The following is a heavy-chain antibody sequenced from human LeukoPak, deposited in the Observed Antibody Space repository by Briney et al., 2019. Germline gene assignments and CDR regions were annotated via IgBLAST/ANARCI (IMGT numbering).Heavy chain of an antibody. CDR3: ATGIAAYYFAH. CDR1: GLTFSSYA. Sequence: GGALRLSCAASGLTFSSYAMHWVRQAPGKGVEGGAVISYDGRNKYYADAVKGRFTISRDNSTNTLYLQMNSLRAEDTAVYYCATGIAAYYFAHWGQGTLVTVSS. J-gene: IGHJ4*02. V-gene: IGHV3-30*04. CDR2: ISYDGRNK. D-gene: IGHD6-6*01.